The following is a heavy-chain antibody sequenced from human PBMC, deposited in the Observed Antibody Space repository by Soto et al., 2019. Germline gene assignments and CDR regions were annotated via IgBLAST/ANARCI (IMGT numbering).Heavy chain of an antibody. CDR3: ARILVQLERLAGAPGLGYYYGMDV. CDR1: GYTFTSYG. V-gene: IGHV1-18*01. Sequence: ASVKVSCKASGYTFTSYGISWVRQAPGQGLEWMGWISAYNGNTNYAQKLQGRVTMTTDTSTSTAYMELRSLRSDDTAVYYCARILVQLERLAGAPGLGYYYGMDVWGQGTTVTVSS. CDR2: ISAYNGNT. D-gene: IGHD1-1*01. J-gene: IGHJ6*02.